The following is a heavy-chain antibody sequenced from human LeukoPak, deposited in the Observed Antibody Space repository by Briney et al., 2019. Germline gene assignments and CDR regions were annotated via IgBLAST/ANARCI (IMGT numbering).Heavy chain of an antibody. CDR2: IIPIFGTA. CDR3: ARGRILYYGSGSYYNELDY. V-gene: IGHV1-69*13. J-gene: IGHJ4*02. CDR1: GGTFSSYA. D-gene: IGHD3-10*01. Sequence: EASVKVSCKASGGTFSSYAISWVRQAPGQGLEWMGGIIPIFGTANYAQKFQGRVTITADESTSTAYMELSSLRSEDTAVYYCARGRILYYGSGSYYNELDYWGQGTLVTVSS.